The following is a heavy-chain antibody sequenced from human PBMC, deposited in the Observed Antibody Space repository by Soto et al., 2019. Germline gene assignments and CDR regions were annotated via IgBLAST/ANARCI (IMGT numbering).Heavy chain of an antibody. Sequence: SETLSLTCTVSGGSISSYYWSWIRQPPGKGLEWIGYIYYSGSTNYNPSLKSQVTISVDTSKNQFSLKLSSVTAADTAVYYCARQLGGYYGSGSPLSLWSQGTMVTVSS. CDR2: IYYSGST. D-gene: IGHD3-10*01. J-gene: IGHJ3*01. V-gene: IGHV4-59*08. CDR3: ARQLGGYYGSGSPLSL. CDR1: GGSISSYY.